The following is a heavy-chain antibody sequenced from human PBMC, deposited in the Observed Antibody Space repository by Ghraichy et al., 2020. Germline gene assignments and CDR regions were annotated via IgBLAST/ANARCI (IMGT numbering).Heavy chain of an antibody. CDR1: GFTFGSYS. V-gene: IGHV3-48*04. D-gene: IGHD2-2*01. CDR3: ARDKVVVARGWFDP. Sequence: GVLRLSCAGNGFTFGSYSMNWLRQAPGKGLEWVAYISGGSSTIYYADSVKGRFTISRDDVKNSLYLQMRGLRAEDTAVYYCARDKVVVARGWFDPWGQGTLVTVSS. J-gene: IGHJ5*02. CDR2: ISGGSSTI.